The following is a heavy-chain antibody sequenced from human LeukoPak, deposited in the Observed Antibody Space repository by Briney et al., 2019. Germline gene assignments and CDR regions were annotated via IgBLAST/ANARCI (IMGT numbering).Heavy chain of an antibody. CDR1: GESFSSYY. CDR2: INHSGST. Sequence: PSETLSLTCAVYGESFSSYYWSWIRQPPGKGLEWIGEINHSGSTSYNPSLKSRVIISVDTSKNQFSLKLSSVTAADTAVYYCARVDYRDYSKDFDYWGQGTLVTVSS. D-gene: IGHD4-17*01. J-gene: IGHJ4*02. CDR3: ARVDYRDYSKDFDY. V-gene: IGHV4-34*01.